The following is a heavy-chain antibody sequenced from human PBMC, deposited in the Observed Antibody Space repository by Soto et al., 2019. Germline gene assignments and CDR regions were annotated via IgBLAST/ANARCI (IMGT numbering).Heavy chain of an antibody. CDR3: AKGKYDSGSLFASFDY. V-gene: IGHV3-23*01. D-gene: IGHD3-10*01. CDR2: LSGRGDTT. J-gene: IGHJ4*02. Sequence: PGGSLRLSCAASGFTFSSYAMSWVRQAPGKGLEWVSALSGRGDTTYYTDSVKGRFTISRDSSKSTLYLQMNSLSAEDTAVYYCAKGKYDSGSLFASFDYWGQGTLVTVSS. CDR1: GFTFSSYA.